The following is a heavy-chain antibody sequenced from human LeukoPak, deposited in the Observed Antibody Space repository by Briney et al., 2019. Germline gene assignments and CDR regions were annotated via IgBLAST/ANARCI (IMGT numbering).Heavy chain of an antibody. CDR1: GYTFTGYY. CDR2: INPNSGGT. J-gene: IGHJ4*02. CDR3: ASVSDYDSSGYRADY. V-gene: IGHV1-2*06. D-gene: IGHD3-22*01. Sequence: ASVKVSCKASGYTFTGYYMHWVRQAPGQGLEWMGQINPNSGGTNYAQKLQGRVTMTRDTSISTAYMELSRLRSDDTAVYYCASVSDYDSSGYRADYWGQGTLVTVSS.